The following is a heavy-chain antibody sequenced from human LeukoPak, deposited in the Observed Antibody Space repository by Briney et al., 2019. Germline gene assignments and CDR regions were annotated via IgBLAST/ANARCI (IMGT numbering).Heavy chain of an antibody. CDR3: TREGDSNYGYYYYMAV. J-gene: IGHJ6*03. CDR1: GFTFGDYA. D-gene: IGHD4-11*01. CDR2: MRSKAYGGTT. V-gene: IGHV3-49*04. Sequence: GGSLRLSCTASGFTFGDYAVSCVRQARGKGLEGLGFMRSKAYGGTTEYAASVKGRFTISRDDTKSIAYLQMNSLKNENTAVYYCTREGDSNYGYYYYMAVWGKGTTVTVSS.